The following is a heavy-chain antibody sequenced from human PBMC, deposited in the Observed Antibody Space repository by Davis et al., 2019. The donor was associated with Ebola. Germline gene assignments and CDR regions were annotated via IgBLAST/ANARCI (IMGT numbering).Heavy chain of an antibody. CDR3: ARDLGGVGSH. D-gene: IGHD3-16*01. CDR1: GFTFSNYW. V-gene: IGHV3-74*01. J-gene: IGHJ4*02. Sequence: GESLNISCVVPGFTFSNYWMHWVRQAPAKGPVWVSRTNTDGSTTNYADSVKGRFTISRDNTKNPLYLQMSSLRAEDTAVYYCARDLGGVGSHWGQGILVTVSS. CDR2: TNTDGSTT.